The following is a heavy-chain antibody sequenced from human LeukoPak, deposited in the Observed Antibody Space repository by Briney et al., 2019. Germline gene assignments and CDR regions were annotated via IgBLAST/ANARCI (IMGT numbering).Heavy chain of an antibody. J-gene: IGHJ6*02. CDR1: GFTFSGSA. Sequence: GGSLRLSCAASGFTFSGSAMHWVRQASGKGLEWVGRIRSKANSYATAYAASVKGRFTISRDDSKNTAYLQMNSLKTEDTAAYYCTRGITMVRGVILYGMDVWGQGTTVTVSS. V-gene: IGHV3-73*01. CDR3: TRGITMVRGVILYGMDV. CDR2: IRSKANSYAT. D-gene: IGHD3-10*01.